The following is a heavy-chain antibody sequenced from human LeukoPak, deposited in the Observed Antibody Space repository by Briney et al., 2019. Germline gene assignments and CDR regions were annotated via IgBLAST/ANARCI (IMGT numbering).Heavy chain of an antibody. CDR1: GGSISPYY. Sequence: SETLSLTCTVSGGSISPYYWSWIRQPPGKGLEWIGYIYYSGSTNYNPSLKSRVTISVDTSKNQFSLKLSSVTAADTAVYYCARGSILGYYWGQGTLVTVSS. CDR3: ARGSILGYY. CDR2: IYYSGST. D-gene: IGHD2-21*01. V-gene: IGHV4-59*01. J-gene: IGHJ4*02.